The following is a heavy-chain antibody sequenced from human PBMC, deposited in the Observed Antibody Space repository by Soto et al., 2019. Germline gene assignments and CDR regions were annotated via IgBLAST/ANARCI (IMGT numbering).Heavy chain of an antibody. CDR2: IYYSGST. D-gene: IGHD3-10*01. CDR3: ARANVLLWFGEFVNWFDP. J-gene: IGHJ5*02. V-gene: IGHV4-30-4*01. CDR1: GGSISSGDYY. Sequence: QVQLQESGPGLVKPSQTLSLTCTVSGGSISSGDYYWSWIRQPPGKGLEWIGYIYYSGSTYYNPSLKSRVTISVDTSKNQFSLKLSSVTAADTAVYYCARANVLLWFGEFVNWFDPWGQGTLVTVSS.